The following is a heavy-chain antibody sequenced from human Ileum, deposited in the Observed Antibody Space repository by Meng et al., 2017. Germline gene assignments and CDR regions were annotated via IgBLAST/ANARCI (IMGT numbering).Heavy chain of an antibody. CDR3: VRDQTISGTGPHFDS. D-gene: IGHD3-10*01. CDR2: INYDGTTT. J-gene: IGHJ4*02. Sequence: GESLKISCAASGFTFRSNWMHWVRQGPGKGLVWVSRINYDGTTTTYADSVKGRFTISSDNAMNTLYLQMNSLRVEDTAVYYCVRDQTISGTGPHFDSWGQGTLVTVSS. CDR1: GFTFRSNW. V-gene: IGHV3-74*01.